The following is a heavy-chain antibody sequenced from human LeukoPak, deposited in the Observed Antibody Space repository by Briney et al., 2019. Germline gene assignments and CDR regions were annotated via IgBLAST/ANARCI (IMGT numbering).Heavy chain of an antibody. Sequence: GGSLRLSCAASGFTFSSYSMNWVRQAPGKGLEWVSAISGSGGSTYYADSVKGRFTISRDNSKNTLYLQMNSLRAEDTAVYYCAKDPGLAAAGPYYYYYGMDVWGQGTTVTVSS. CDR1: GFTFSSYS. J-gene: IGHJ6*02. CDR2: ISGSGGST. CDR3: AKDPGLAAAGPYYYYYGMDV. D-gene: IGHD6-13*01. V-gene: IGHV3-23*01.